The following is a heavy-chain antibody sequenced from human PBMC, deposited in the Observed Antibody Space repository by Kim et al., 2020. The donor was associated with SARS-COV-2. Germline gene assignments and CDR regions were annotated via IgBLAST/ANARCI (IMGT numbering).Heavy chain of an antibody. V-gene: IGHV3-23*01. J-gene: IGHJ4*02. Sequence: TWYADSMKGRFTIARDNSKNTLYLQSHSLRAEDPAIYFCANGYSYRYFDYWGQGALVTVSS. CDR2: T. CDR3: ANGYSYRYFDY. D-gene: IGHD5-12*01.